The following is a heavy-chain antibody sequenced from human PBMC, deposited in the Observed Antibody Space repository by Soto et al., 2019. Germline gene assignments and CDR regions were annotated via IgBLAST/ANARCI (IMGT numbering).Heavy chain of an antibody. V-gene: IGHV1-18*01. Sequence: QVHLVQSGAEVKKPGASVKVSCKGSGYTFTSYGITWVRQAPGQGLEWMGWIRAHNGNTDYAQTPQGRVTVTRDTSTSTAYRERRSLSFDATAVYYCARGRYGDYWGQGAVVTVSS. CDR2: IRAHNGNT. J-gene: IGHJ4*02. D-gene: IGHD1-1*01. CDR3: ARGRYGDY. CDR1: GYTFTSYG.